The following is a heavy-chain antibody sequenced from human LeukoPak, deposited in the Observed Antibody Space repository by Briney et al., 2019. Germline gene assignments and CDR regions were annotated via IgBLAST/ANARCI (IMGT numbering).Heavy chain of an antibody. V-gene: IGHV1-18*01. Sequence: GASVKVSCKASGYTFTSYGISWVRQAPGQGLEWMGWISAYNGNTNYAQKLQGRVTMTTDTSTSTAYMELRSLRSDDTAVYYCARDPTYPSGYYYYMDVWGKGTTVTVSS. CDR3: ARDPTYPSGYYYYMDV. CDR1: GYTFTSYG. CDR2: ISAYNGNT. J-gene: IGHJ6*03. D-gene: IGHD3-10*01.